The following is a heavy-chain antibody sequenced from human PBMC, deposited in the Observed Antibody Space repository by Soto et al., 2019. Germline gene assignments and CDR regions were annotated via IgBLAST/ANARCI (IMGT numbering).Heavy chain of an antibody. J-gene: IGHJ6*02. Sequence: SVKVSCKASGGTFSSYAISWVRQAPGQGLEWMGGIIPIVGTANYAQKFQGRVTITADKSTSTAYMELSSLRSEDTAVYYCARRSGGYSGYDYYYYGMDVWGQGTTVTVSS. V-gene: IGHV1-69*06. CDR3: ARRSGGYSGYDYYYYGMDV. CDR1: GGTFSSYA. D-gene: IGHD5-12*01. CDR2: IIPIVGTA.